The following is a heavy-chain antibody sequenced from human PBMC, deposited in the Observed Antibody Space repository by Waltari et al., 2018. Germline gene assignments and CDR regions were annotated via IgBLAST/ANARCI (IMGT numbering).Heavy chain of an antibody. V-gene: IGHV4-34*01. D-gene: IGHD3-9*01. CDR3: ARLKKGILTSYYYYYMDV. CDR1: GGSFSGYY. Sequence: QVQLQQWGAGLLKPSETLSLTCAVYGGSFSGYYWSWIRQPPGKGLEWIGEFNHSGSTNYNPSLKSRVTISVDTSKNQFSLKLSSVTAADTAVYYCARLKKGILTSYYYYYMDVWGKGTTVTVSS. CDR2: FNHSGST. J-gene: IGHJ6*03.